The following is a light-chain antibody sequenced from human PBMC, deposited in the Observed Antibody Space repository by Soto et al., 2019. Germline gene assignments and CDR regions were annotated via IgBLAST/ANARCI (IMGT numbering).Light chain of an antibody. CDR1: SSDVGNYKL. J-gene: IGLJ2*01. V-gene: IGLV2-23*02. CDR3: CSYAGGSTYVL. Sequence: QSALTQPASVSGSPGQSITISCTGTSSDVGNYKLVSWYQQHPGKAPKLMIYEVSKRPSGVPNRFSGSKSGNTASLTISGLLAEEEADYYCCSYAGGSTYVLFGGGTKLTVL. CDR2: EVS.